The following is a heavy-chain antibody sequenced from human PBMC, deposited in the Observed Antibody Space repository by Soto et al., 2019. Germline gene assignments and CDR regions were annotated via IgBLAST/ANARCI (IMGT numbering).Heavy chain of an antibody. Sequence: SVKVSCKASGFTFTSSAVQWVRQARGQRLEWIGWIVVGSGNTNYAQKFQERVTITRDMSTSTAYMELSSLRSEDTAVYYCAADYGSGWPRDYWGQGTLVTVSS. D-gene: IGHD6-19*01. CDR2: IVVGSGNT. CDR1: GFTFTSSA. J-gene: IGHJ4*02. V-gene: IGHV1-58*01. CDR3: AADYGSGWPRDY.